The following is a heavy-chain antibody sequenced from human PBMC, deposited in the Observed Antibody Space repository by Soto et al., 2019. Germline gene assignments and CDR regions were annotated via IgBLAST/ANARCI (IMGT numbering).Heavy chain of an antibody. J-gene: IGHJ6*02. CDR2: IIPIFGTA. Sequence: QVQLVQSGAEVKKPGSSVKVSCKASGGTFSSYAISWVRQAPGQGLEWMGGIIPIFGTANYAQKFQGRVMITAEESTSTVYMELSSLRSEDTAVYYCARGRWSDCYNSYYYYYYGMDVWGQGTTVTVSS. CDR3: ARGRWSDCYNSYYYYYYGMDV. D-gene: IGHD2-21*01. V-gene: IGHV1-69*01. CDR1: GGTFSSYA.